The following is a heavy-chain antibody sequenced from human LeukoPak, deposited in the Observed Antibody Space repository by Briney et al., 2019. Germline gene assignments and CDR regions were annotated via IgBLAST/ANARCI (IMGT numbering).Heavy chain of an antibody. D-gene: IGHD4-11*01. Sequence: GSSVKVSCKASGGTFSRYTISWVRQAPGQGLEWMGRLIPILGIANYAQKFQGRVTITADKSTSTAYMELSSLRSEDTAVYYCARGATMTTVMNFDYWGQGTLVTVSS. CDR3: ARGATMTTVMNFDY. CDR1: GGTFSRYT. J-gene: IGHJ4*02. CDR2: LIPILGIA. V-gene: IGHV1-69*02.